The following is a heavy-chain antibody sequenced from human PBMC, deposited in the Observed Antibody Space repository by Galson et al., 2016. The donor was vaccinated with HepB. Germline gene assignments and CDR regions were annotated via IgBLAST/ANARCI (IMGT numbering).Heavy chain of an antibody. Sequence: SVKVSCKASGGTFSSYVISWVRQAPGQGLEWMGGVIPMFREANYPQKFQGRVTITADEPTSTAYMELSSLRSEDTAVYYCATRPADGSPYYFDCWGQGTLVTVSS. D-gene: IGHD6-13*01. J-gene: IGHJ4*02. CDR3: ATRPADGSPYYFDC. CDR2: VIPMFREA. CDR1: GGTFSSYV. V-gene: IGHV1-69*13.